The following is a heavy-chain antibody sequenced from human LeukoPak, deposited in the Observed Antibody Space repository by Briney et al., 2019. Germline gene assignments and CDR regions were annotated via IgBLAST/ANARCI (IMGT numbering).Heavy chain of an antibody. CDR1: GGSISSGSYY. CDR3: ASTIIPGYSYGPPRPHTDY. CDR2: IYTSGST. Sequence: SETLFLTCTVSGGSISSGSYYWSWIRQPAGKGLEWIGRIYTSGSTNYNPSLKSRVTISVDTSKNQFSLKLSSVTAADTAVYYCASTIIPGYSYGPPRPHTDYWGQGTLVTVSS. J-gene: IGHJ4*02. D-gene: IGHD5-18*01. V-gene: IGHV4-61*02.